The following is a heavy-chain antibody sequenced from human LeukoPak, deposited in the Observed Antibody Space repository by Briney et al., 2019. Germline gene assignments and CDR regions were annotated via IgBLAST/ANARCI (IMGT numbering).Heavy chain of an antibody. J-gene: IGHJ6*03. CDR3: ARDGDMDV. D-gene: IGHD3-16*01. V-gene: IGHV3-21*01. CDR1: GFTFSSYS. CDR2: ISSSSSYI. Sequence: PGESLRLSCAASGFTFSSYSMNWVRQAPGKGLEWVSSISSSSSYIYYAESVKGRFTISRDNAKNSLYLQMNSLRADDTAVYYCARDGDMDVWGKGTTVTISS.